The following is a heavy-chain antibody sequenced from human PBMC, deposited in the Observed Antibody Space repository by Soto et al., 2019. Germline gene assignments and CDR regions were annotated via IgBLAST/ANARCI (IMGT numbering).Heavy chain of an antibody. CDR2: IYYSGST. CDR1: GGSISSGDYD. J-gene: IGHJ4*02. Sequence: SQTLSLTCTVSGGSISSGDYDWSWIRQPPGKGLEWIGYIYYSGSTYYNPSLKSRVTISVDTSKNQFSLKLSSVTAADTAVYYCARVKRDYDILTGYSDYWGQGTLVTGSS. V-gene: IGHV4-30-4*01. D-gene: IGHD3-9*01. CDR3: ARVKRDYDILTGYSDY.